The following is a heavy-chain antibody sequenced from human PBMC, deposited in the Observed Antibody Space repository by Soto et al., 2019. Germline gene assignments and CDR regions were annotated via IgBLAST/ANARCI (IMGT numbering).Heavy chain of an antibody. V-gene: IGHV4-39*01. CDR2: IYYSGST. CDR3: ASRGRPTNPYKN. D-gene: IGHD1-20*01. Sequence: QLQLQESGPGLVKPSETLSLTCTVSGGSISSSSYYWGWIRQPPGKGLEWIGSIYYSGSTYYNPSLKSRVTISVDTSKNQFSLKLSSVTAADTAVYYCASRGRPTNPYKNWGQGTLVTVSS. J-gene: IGHJ4*02. CDR1: GGSISSSSYY.